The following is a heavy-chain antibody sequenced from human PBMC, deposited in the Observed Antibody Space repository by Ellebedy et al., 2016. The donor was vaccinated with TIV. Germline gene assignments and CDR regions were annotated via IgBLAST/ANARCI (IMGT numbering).Heavy chain of an antibody. V-gene: IGHV3-74*01. CDR3: ARGYTFGFVL. CDR1: EFSFSTYY. Sequence: GESLKISCAASEFSFSTYYMHWVRQAPGRGLVWVSRIESDGGGAAYADSVKGRFTISRDNAKNTLYLQMSSLRAEDTAVYYCARGYTFGFVLWGRGTLVTVPS. D-gene: IGHD5-18*01. J-gene: IGHJ2*01. CDR2: IESDGGGA.